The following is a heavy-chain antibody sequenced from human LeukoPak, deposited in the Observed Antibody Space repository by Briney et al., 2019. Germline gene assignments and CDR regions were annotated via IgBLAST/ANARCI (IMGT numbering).Heavy chain of an antibody. CDR1: GYTFTGYY. V-gene: IGHV1-2*02. CDR2: INPNSGGT. Sequence: ASVKVSCKASGYTFTGYYMHWVRQAPGQGLEWMGWINPNSGGTNYAQKFQGRVTMTRDTSISTAYMELSRLRSDDTAVYYCARDRGLTMVRRRGWFDPWGQGTLVTVFS. D-gene: IGHD3-10*01. CDR3: ARDRGLTMVRRRGWFDP. J-gene: IGHJ5*02.